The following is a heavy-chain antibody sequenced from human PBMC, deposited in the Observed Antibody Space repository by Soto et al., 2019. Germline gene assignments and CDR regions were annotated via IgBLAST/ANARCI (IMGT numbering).Heavy chain of an antibody. J-gene: IGHJ4*02. D-gene: IGHD6-19*01. CDR1: GYIFTGYY. CDR3: ATSRISIAVAGETEYYFDY. V-gene: IGHV1-2*04. CDR2: INPNSGDT. Sequence: AASVKVSCKASGYIFTGYYMHWVRQAPGQGLEWMGWINPNSGDTNYTQKFQGWVTMTRDTSINTAYMELSRLRSDDTAVYYCATSRISIAVAGETEYYFDYWGQGTLVTVSS.